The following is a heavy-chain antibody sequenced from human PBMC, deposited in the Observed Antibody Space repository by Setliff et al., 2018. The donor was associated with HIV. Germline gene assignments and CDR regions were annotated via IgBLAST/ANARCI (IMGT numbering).Heavy chain of an antibody. CDR3: ARSSSLWFGEFAFDY. CDR2: IYYSGST. J-gene: IGHJ4*02. D-gene: IGHD3-10*01. V-gene: IGHV4-39*01. Sequence: NPSETLSLTCSVSGGSVSSSSHYWGWIRQPPGKGLEWIGSIYYSGSTYYNPSLKSRLTISVDTSNNQFSLKLTSVTDADTAVYYCARSSSLWFGEFAFDYWGQGTLVTVSS. CDR1: GGSVSSSSHY.